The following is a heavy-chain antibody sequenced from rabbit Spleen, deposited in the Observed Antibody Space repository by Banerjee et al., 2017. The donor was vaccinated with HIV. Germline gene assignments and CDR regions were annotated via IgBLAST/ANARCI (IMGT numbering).Heavy chain of an antibody. V-gene: IGHV1S45*01. Sequence: QEQLEESGGDLVKPEGSLTLTCTASGFSLSNNYVMCWVRQAPGKGLEWIACINTSSGNTVYATWAKGRFTISKTSWTTVTLQMTSLTAADTATYICARDLVTVIGWNFNLWGPGTLVTVS. CDR3: ARDLVTVIGWNFNL. CDR1: GFSLSNNYV. CDR2: INTSSGNT. D-gene: IGHD5-1*01. J-gene: IGHJ4*01.